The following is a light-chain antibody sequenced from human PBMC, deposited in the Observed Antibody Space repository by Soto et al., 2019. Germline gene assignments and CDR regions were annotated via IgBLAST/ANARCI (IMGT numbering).Light chain of an antibody. Sequence: QSALTQPRSVSGSLGKSVTISCTGTSSDVGTYNYVSWYQQHPGKAPKVMIYDVSERPSGVPDRFSGSKSGNTASLTISGLQAEDEADYYCCSYAGSPRYVLGTGTKVTVL. CDR3: CSYAGSPRYV. CDR1: SSDVGTYNY. V-gene: IGLV2-11*01. J-gene: IGLJ1*01. CDR2: DVS.